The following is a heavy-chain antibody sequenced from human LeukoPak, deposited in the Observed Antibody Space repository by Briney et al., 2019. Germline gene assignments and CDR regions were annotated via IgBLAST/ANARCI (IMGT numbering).Heavy chain of an antibody. CDR2: IYYSGST. V-gene: IGHV4-59*01. Sequence: SETLSLTCTVSGGSISSYYWSWLRQPPGKGLEWIGYIYYSGSTNYNPSLKSRVTISVDTSKNQFSLKLSSVTAADTAVYYCARVRKDTMVRGGFDYWGQGTLVTVSS. J-gene: IGHJ4*02. CDR3: ARVRKDTMVRGGFDY. CDR1: GGSISSYY. D-gene: IGHD3-10*01.